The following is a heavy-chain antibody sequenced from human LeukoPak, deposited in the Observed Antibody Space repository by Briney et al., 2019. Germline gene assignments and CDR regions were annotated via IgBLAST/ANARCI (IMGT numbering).Heavy chain of an antibody. D-gene: IGHD6-13*01. Sequence: GGSLRLSCAASGFTFSSYAMSWVRQAPGKGLEWVSAISGSGGSTYYADSVKGRSTISRDNSKNTLYLQMNSLRAEDTAVHYCAKALYSSSWYVQYWGQGTLVTVSS. CDR3: AKALYSSSWYVQY. CDR1: GFTFSSYA. V-gene: IGHV3-23*01. CDR2: ISGSGGST. J-gene: IGHJ4*02.